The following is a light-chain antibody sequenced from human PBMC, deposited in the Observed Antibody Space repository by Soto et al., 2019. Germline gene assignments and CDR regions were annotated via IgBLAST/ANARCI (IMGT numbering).Light chain of an antibody. V-gene: IGKV3-20*01. CDR1: QSVSSY. CDR2: GAS. CDR3: HQYDSWT. Sequence: EIVLTQSPATLSLSPGERATVSCRASQSVSSYLAWYQQKPGQAPRLLIYGASSRATGIPDRFSGSGSGTDFTLTISRLEPEDFAVYYCHQYDSWTFGQGTKVDIK. J-gene: IGKJ1*01.